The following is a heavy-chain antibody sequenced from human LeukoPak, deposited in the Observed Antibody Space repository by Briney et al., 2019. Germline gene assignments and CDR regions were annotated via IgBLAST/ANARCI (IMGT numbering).Heavy chain of an antibody. CDR1: GFTFSSYG. CDR3: ARVAH. Sequence: GGSLRLSCAASGFTFSSYGMHWVRQAPGKGLEWVSVIYSGGSTYYADSVKGRFTISRDNSENTLYLQMNSLRAEDTAVYYCARVAHWGQGTLVTVSS. CDR2: IYSGGST. V-gene: IGHV3-66*01. J-gene: IGHJ4*02.